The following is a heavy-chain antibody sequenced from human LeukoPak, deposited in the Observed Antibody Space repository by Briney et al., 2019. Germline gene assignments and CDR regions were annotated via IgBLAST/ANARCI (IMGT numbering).Heavy chain of an antibody. CDR3: ARGGELLPDDYYFDY. CDR2: INPSGGST. Sequence: RASVKVSCKASGYTLTSYYMHWVRQAPGQGLEWMGIINPSGGSTSYAQKFQGRVTMTRDTSTSTVYMELSSLRSEDTAVYYCARGGELLPDDYYFDYWGQGTLVTVSS. CDR1: GYTLTSYY. V-gene: IGHV1-46*01. J-gene: IGHJ4*02. D-gene: IGHD1-26*01.